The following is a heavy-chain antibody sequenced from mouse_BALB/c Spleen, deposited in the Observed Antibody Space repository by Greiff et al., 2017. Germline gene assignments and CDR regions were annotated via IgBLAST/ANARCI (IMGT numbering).Heavy chain of an antibody. Sequence: DVMLVESGGGLVQPGGSLKLSCAASGFTFSSYGMSWVRQTPDKRLELVATINSNGGSTYYPDSVKGRFTISRDNAKNTLYLQMSSLKSEDTAMYYCARDYYRYDYFDYWGQGTTLTVSS. CDR2: INSNGGST. D-gene: IGHD2-14*01. V-gene: IGHV5-6-3*01. CDR3: ARDYYRYDYFDY. J-gene: IGHJ2*01. CDR1: GFTFSSYG.